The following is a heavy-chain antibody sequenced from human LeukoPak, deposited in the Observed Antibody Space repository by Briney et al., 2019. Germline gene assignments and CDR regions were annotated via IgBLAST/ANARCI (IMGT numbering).Heavy chain of an antibody. V-gene: IGHV3-NL1*01. CDR3: ASFTGSRGFDY. CDR2: IYSGGST. Sequence: PGGSLRLSCAASGFTFSSYGMHWVRQAPGKGLEWVSVIYSGGSTYYADSVKGRFTISRHNSKNTLYLQMNSLRAEDTAVYYCASFTGSRGFDYWGQGTLVTVSS. D-gene: IGHD1-14*01. J-gene: IGHJ4*02. CDR1: GFTFSSYG.